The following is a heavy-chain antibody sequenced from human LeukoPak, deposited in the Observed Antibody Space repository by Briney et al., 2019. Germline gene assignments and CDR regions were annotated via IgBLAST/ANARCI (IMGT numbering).Heavy chain of an antibody. CDR3: ARAPSGGYDY. CDR1: GFTFTTYA. D-gene: IGHD1-26*01. V-gene: IGHV3-23*01. J-gene: IGHJ4*02. Sequence: GGSLRLSCAASGFTFTTYAMNWVRQAPGKGLEWVSGIGSGGSTYYADSVKGRFTISRDNTKNTLYLQMSSLRVEDTAIYYCARAPSGGYDYWGQGTLVTVSS. CDR2: IGSGGST.